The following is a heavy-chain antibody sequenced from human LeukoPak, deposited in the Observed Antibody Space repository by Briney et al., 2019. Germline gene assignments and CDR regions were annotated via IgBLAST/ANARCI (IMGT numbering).Heavy chain of an antibody. D-gene: IGHD3-10*01. CDR2: ISGSGGSK. CDR1: GFTFSSYA. Sequence: PGGSLRLSCAASGFTFSSYAMSWVRQAPGKGLEWVSAISGSGGSKYYADSVKGRFTISRDNSKNTLYLQMNSLRAEDTAVCYCAKEKYDRDTMVRGVIAYNWFDPWGQGTLVTVSS. V-gene: IGHV3-23*01. J-gene: IGHJ5*02. CDR3: AKEKYDRDTMVRGVIAYNWFDP.